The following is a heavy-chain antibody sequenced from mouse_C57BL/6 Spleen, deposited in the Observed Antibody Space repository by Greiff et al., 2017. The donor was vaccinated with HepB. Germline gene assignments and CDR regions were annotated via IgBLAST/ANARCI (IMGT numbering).Heavy chain of an antibody. Sequence: QVQLQQPGAELLWPGSSVKLSCKASGYTFTSYWMHWVKQRPIQGLDWIGNIDTSNSETHYNQKFKDKSTLTVDKSSSTSCMQLSSLTSEDSAVYYFARTYYSNYYAMDYWGQGTSVTVSS. CDR2: IDTSNSET. CDR1: GYTFTSYW. D-gene: IGHD2-5*01. V-gene: IGHV1-52*01. J-gene: IGHJ4*01. CDR3: ARTYYSNYYAMDY.